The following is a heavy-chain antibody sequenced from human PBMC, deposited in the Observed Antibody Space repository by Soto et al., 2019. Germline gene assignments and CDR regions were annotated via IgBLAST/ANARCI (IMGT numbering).Heavy chain of an antibody. CDR1: GGSISSGGYS. J-gene: IGHJ3*02. V-gene: IGHV4-30-2*01. CDR3: ARTPDI. CDR2: IYHSGST. Sequence: QLQLQESASGLVKPSQTLSLTCAVSGGSISSGGYSWSWIRQPPGKGLEWIGYIYHSGSTYYNPSLKSPVTISVDRYKNQFSLKLSSVTAADTAVYCCARTPDIWGQGTMVTVSS.